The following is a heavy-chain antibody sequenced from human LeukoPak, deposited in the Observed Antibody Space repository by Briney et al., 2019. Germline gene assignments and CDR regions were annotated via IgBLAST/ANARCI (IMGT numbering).Heavy chain of an antibody. CDR2: IYYSGST. J-gene: IGHJ6*03. D-gene: IGHD4-17*01. CDR1: GGSISSSSYY. CDR3: ARVTTSVYYYYYMDV. Sequence: SETLSPTCTVSGGSISSSSYYWGWIRQPPGKGLEWIGSIYYSGSTYYNPSLKSRVTISVDTSKNQFSLKLSSVTAADTAVYYCARVTTSVYYYYYMDVWGKGPTVTVSS. V-gene: IGHV4-39*01.